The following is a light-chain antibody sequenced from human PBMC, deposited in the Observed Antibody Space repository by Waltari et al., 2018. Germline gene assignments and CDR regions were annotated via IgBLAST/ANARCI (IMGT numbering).Light chain of an antibody. CDR1: QSISHN. CDR2: DAS. Sequence: ILLTQSPVILSVSPGGRATLSCRASQSISHNLAWYQQKPGQAPRLLIYDASNRATGIPARFSGSGSGTDFTLTIASLEPEDLAVYYCQHRYNWPRTFGQGTKVEIK. V-gene: IGKV3-11*01. J-gene: IGKJ1*01. CDR3: QHRYNWPRT.